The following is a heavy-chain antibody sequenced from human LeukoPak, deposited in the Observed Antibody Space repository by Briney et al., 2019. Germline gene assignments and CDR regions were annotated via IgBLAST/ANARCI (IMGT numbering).Heavy chain of an antibody. CDR1: GFTFCDYA. CDR2: IRSKAYGGTT. CDR3: TRGLGYSLDAFDI. Sequence: GGSLRLSCTASGFTFCDYAMSWFRQAPGKGLEWVGFIRSKAYGGTTEYAASVKGRFTISRDDSKSIAYLQMNSLKTEDTAVYYCTRGLGYSLDAFDIWGRGTMVTVSS. V-gene: IGHV3-49*03. D-gene: IGHD3-22*01. J-gene: IGHJ3*02.